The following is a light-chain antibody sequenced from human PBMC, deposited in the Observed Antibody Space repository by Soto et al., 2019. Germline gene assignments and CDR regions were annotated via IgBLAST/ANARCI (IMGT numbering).Light chain of an antibody. CDR2: DAS. CDR1: QSIYDNH. V-gene: IGKV3D-20*01. Sequence: VLTQSPDTLSLSPGERATLSCGASQSIYDNHLAWYQQKPGLAPKLLDYDASNRASGIPDRFSGSGSGTDFSLTISRLEPEDSAVYYCQQYGDSVFTFGGGTKVAIK. J-gene: IGKJ4*01. CDR3: QQYGDSVFT.